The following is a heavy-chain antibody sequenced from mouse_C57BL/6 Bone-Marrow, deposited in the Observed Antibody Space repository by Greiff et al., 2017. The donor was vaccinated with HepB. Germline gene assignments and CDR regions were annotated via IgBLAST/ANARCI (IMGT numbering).Heavy chain of an antibody. CDR3: ASGDWDGYFDV. CDR1: GFSLTSYG. CDR2: IWGVGST. D-gene: IGHD4-1*01. J-gene: IGHJ1*03. Sequence: VHLVESGPGLVAPSQSLSITCTVSGFSLTSYGVDWVRQSPGKGLEWLGVIWGVGSTNYNSALKSRLSISKDNSKSQVFLKMNSLQTDDTAMYYCASGDWDGYFDVWGTGTTVTVSS. V-gene: IGHV2-6*01.